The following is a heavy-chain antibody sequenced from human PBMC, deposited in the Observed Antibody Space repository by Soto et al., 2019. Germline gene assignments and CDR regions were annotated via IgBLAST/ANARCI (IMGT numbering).Heavy chain of an antibody. Sequence: SETLSLTCSIYSGSFSGYYWSWIRQPPGKGLEWIGEISQSGNTNYSPSLKSRVSISIDTSRKQFSLNLASVSAADTAVYYCARAPKVSGSSQTRPDFWGQGTLVTVSS. CDR1: SGSFSGYY. V-gene: IGHV4-34*01. CDR2: ISQSGNT. J-gene: IGHJ4*02. CDR3: ARAPKVSGSSQTRPDF. D-gene: IGHD6-6*01.